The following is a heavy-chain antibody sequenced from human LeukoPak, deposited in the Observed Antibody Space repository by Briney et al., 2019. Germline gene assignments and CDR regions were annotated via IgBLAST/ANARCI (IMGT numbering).Heavy chain of an antibody. V-gene: IGHV1-69*13. CDR1: GDTFSSYA. CDR2: IIPIFGTA. D-gene: IGHD3-16*02. J-gene: IGHJ4*02. Sequence: GASVKVSCKASGDTFSSYALSWVRQAPGQGLEWMGGIIPIFGTANYAQKFQGRVTITADESTSTAYMELSSVRYEDTAVYYCARLHLGELSSGFDYWGQGTLVTVSS. CDR3: ARLHLGELSSGFDY.